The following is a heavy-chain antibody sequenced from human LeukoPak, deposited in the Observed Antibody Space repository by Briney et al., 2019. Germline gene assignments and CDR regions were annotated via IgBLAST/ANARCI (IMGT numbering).Heavy chain of an antibody. J-gene: IGHJ3*02. CDR2: IYHSGSA. D-gene: IGHD6-19*01. Sequence: SGTLSLTCTVSRGSINSPKWWTWVRQAPGKGLEWIAEIYHSGSANHNPSLISRLTISVDKSRNQFSLKLSSVTAADTAVYYCASRTASALEGFDIWGQGTMVTVSS. CDR3: ASRTASALEGFDI. V-gene: IGHV4-4*02. CDR1: RGSINSPKW.